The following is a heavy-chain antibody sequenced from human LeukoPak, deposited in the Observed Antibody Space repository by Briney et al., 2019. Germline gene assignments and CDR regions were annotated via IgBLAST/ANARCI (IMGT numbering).Heavy chain of an antibody. V-gene: IGHV1-69*10. CDR1: GGTFSSYA. J-gene: IGHJ4*02. D-gene: IGHD4-17*01. CDR2: IIPVFGIA. Sequence: SVKVSCKASGGTFSSYAISWVRQAPGQGLEWMGRIIPVFGIANYAQKFQGRVTITADKSTSTAYMELSSLRSEDTAVYYCARVGTTVTDYFDYWGQGTLVTVSS. CDR3: ARVGTTVTDYFDY.